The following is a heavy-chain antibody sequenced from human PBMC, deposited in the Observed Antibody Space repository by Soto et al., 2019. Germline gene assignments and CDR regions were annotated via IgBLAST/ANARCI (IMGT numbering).Heavy chain of an antibody. CDR1: GRSIYSSRCA. D-gene: IGHD1-26*01. CDR2: IKYSGTT. CDR3: ARHGITGSYYDAFDI. V-gene: IGHV4-39*01. J-gene: IGHJ3*02. Sequence: SDTLSLTCTIYGRSIYSSRCAWESILQPPGKGLEWIASIKYSGTTFYNPSLKSRVTLSVDTSKNQFALKLSSVTAAETAVYYCARHGITGSYYDAFDIWGQGTMVT.